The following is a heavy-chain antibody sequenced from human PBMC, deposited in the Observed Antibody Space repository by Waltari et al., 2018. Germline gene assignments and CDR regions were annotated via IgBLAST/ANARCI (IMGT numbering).Heavy chain of an antibody. D-gene: IGHD2-15*01. CDR2: INHSGNT. Sequence: QVQLKQWGAGLLKPSESLSLTCAVYGGSFNVYYWSWIRQPPGKGLEWIGEINHSGNTNYHPSLKSRVSISLDSPKQQFSLILTSVAAADTAVYYCARLADCTGGHCYSGSPYAVDVWGPGTTVTVSS. CDR1: GGSFNVYY. V-gene: IGHV4-34*01. J-gene: IGHJ6*02. CDR3: ARLADCTGGHCYSGSPYAVDV.